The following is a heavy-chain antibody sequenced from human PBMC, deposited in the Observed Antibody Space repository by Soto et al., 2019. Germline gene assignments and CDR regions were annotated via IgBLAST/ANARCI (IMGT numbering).Heavy chain of an antibody. V-gene: IGHV3-74*01. CDR3: ARGGRYYYMDV. J-gene: IGHJ6*03. Sequence: EVQLVESGGGLVQPGGSLRLSCAASGFTFSSYWMHWVRQAPGKGLVWVSRISSDGSSTTYADSVKGRFTISRDNAKNTLYLQMNSLGAEDTAVYHCARGGRYYYMDVWGKGTTVTVSS. D-gene: IGHD3-16*01. CDR1: GFTFSSYW. CDR2: ISSDGSST.